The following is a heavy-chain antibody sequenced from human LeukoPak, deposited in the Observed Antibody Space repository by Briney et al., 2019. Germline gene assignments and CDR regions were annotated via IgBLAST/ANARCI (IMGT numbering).Heavy chain of an antibody. D-gene: IGHD3-22*01. Sequence: ASVKVSCKVSGYSLTLLSLHWVRQAPGKGLEWMGGFDREDDITMYAQTLRGRVTLTEDTSTDTAYMELSSLRSEDTATYYCAAAPQTYYYDSGDYYSDYWGQGTLVTVSS. V-gene: IGHV1-24*01. CDR2: FDREDDIT. CDR3: AAAPQTYYYDSGDYYSDY. CDR1: GYSLTLLS. J-gene: IGHJ4*02.